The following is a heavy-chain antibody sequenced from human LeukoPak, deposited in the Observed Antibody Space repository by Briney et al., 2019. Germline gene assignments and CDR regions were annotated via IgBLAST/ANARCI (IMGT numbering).Heavy chain of an antibody. V-gene: IGHV4-39*07. CDR1: GGFISSSIYY. D-gene: IGHD4-17*01. Sequence: SETLSLTCTVSGGFISSSIYYWGWIRQPPGKGLEWIGSIYHSGNTYYNPSLKSRVTISVDTSKNQFSLKLNSVTAADTAVYYCARAGYGDSDFDYWGQGTLVTVSS. CDR2: IYHSGNT. CDR3: ARAGYGDSDFDY. J-gene: IGHJ4*02.